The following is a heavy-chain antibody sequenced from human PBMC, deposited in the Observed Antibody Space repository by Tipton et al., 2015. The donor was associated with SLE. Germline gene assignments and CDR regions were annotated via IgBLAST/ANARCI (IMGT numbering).Heavy chain of an antibody. CDR3: ARMAGDGGFDY. D-gene: IGHD2-15*01. Sequence: QSGPEVKKPGASVKVSCKASGYTFTGYYMHWVRQAPGQGLEWMGWINPNSGGTNYAQKFQARVIMTRGTSISTTYMDLSRLRSDDTAVYYCARMAGDGGFDYWGQGTLVTVPS. CDR1: GYTFTGYY. J-gene: IGHJ4*02. V-gene: IGHV1-2*02. CDR2: INPNSGGT.